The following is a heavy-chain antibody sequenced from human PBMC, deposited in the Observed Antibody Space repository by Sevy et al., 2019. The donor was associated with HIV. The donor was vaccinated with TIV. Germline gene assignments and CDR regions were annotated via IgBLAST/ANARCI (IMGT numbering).Heavy chain of an antibody. D-gene: IGHD6-19*01. V-gene: IGHV3-33*01. CDR2: IWYDGTNK. Sequence: GGSLRLSCAASGFTFSSYGMHWVRQAPGKGLEWVALIWYDGTNKYYADSVKGRFTISRDNSENTFYPQMNSLRAEDTAVYYCARGGRIAVSGRVGYLDYWGQGILVTVSS. J-gene: IGHJ4*02. CDR3: ARGGRIAVSGRVGYLDY. CDR1: GFTFSSYG.